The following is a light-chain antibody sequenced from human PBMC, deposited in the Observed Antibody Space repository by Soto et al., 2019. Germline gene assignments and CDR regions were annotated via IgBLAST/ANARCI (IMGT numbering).Light chain of an antibody. CDR1: QSVSNNY. J-gene: IGKJ1*01. Sequence: EIVLTQSPGTLSLSPGERATLSCRASQSVSNNYLAWYQQKPGQAPRLLIYGASSRATGSPDKFSGSGSGTDCTLSISRLEPEDFAVYYCQQYGNSPWTFGQGTKVEI. CDR3: QQYGNSPWT. V-gene: IGKV3-20*01. CDR2: GAS.